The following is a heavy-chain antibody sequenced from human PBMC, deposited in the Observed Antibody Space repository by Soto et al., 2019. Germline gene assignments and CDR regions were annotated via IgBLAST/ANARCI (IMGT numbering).Heavy chain of an antibody. Sequence: EVQLLESGGGLVQPGGSLRLSCVASGLTLSSFAMNWVRQVPGKGLEWVSVIKAGDTSTIYADSVKGRFTLSRDNSKNTVYLQMSSLRGEDTAVYYFALPAEGVVHRFDYWGQGTLVSVSS. CDR3: ALPAEGVVHRFDY. CDR1: GLTLSSFA. V-gene: IGHV3-23*01. CDR2: IKAGDTST. D-gene: IGHD3-3*01. J-gene: IGHJ4*02.